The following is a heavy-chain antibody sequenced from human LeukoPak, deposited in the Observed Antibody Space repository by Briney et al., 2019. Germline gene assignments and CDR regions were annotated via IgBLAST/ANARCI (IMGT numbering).Heavy chain of an antibody. CDR1: GFTFSDYY. D-gene: IGHD3-10*01. V-gene: IGHV3-11*01. CDR2: ISSSGSTI. J-gene: IGHJ4*02. CDR3: AKEAIWLDIDY. Sequence: GGSLRLSCAASGFTFSDYYRSWIRQAPGKGLEWVSYISSSGSTIYYADSVKGRFTISRDNAKNSLYLQMNSLRAEDTAVYYCAKEAIWLDIDYWGQGTLVTVSS.